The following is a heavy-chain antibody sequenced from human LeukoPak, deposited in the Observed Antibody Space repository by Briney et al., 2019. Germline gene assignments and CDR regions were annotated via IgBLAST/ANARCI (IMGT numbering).Heavy chain of an antibody. CDR2: IYYSGST. CDR1: GFTFSSYA. Sequence: GSLRLSCAASGFTFSSYAMSWVRQAPGKGLKWIGSIYYSGSTYYNPSLKSRVTISVDTSKNQFSLKLNSVTAADTAVYYCARNRYYYGSGNYGVPNWFDPWGQGTLVTVSS. V-gene: IGHV4-39*01. D-gene: IGHD3-10*01. CDR3: ARNRYYYGSGNYGVPNWFDP. J-gene: IGHJ5*02.